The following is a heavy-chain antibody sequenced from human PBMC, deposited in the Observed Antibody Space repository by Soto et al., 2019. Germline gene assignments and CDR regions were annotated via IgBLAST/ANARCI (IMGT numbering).Heavy chain of an antibody. D-gene: IGHD2-15*01. J-gene: IGHJ4*02. V-gene: IGHV3-33*01. CDR2: IWYDGSNK. Sequence: GGFLRLSCAASGFTFSSYGMHWVRQAPGKGLEWVAVIWYDGSNKYYADSVKGRFTISRDNSKNTLYLQMNSLRAEDTAVYYCARGGYCSGGSCYSRGNDYWGQGTLVTVSS. CDR1: GFTFSSYG. CDR3: ARGGYCSGGSCYSRGNDY.